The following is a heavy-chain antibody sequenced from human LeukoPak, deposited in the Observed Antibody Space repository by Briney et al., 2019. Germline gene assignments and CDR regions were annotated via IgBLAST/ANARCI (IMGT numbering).Heavy chain of an antibody. CDR3: VKRDIQYTSSSGGTFQH. D-gene: IGHD6-6*01. V-gene: IGHV3-30*02. CDR2: IRYDGSNK. CDR1: GFTFSNYG. Sequence: GGSLRLSCAASGFTFSNYGMHWVRQAPGKGLEGVTFIRYDGSNKYYADSVKGQFTVSRDNSKNTLYLQMNSLRPEDTAVYNCVKRDIQYTSSSGGTFQHWGQGTLVTVSS. J-gene: IGHJ1*01.